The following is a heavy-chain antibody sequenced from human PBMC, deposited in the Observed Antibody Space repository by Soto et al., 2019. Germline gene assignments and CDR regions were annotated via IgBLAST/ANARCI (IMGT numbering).Heavy chain of an antibody. CDR1: GFTFSSYG. D-gene: IGHD3-3*01. J-gene: IGHJ3*02. CDR2: IWYDGSNK. V-gene: IGHV3-33*01. CDR3: ARDKGRVVIKDQERDDAFDI. Sequence: QVQLVESGGGVVQPGRSLRRSCAASGFTFSSYGMHWVRQAPGKGLEWVAVIWYDGSNKYYADSVKGRFTISRDNSKSKLYLQMNSLRAEDTAVYYCARDKGRVVIKDQERDDAFDIWGQGTMVTVAS.